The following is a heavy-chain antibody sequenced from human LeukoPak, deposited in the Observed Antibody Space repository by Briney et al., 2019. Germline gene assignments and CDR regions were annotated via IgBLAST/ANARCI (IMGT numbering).Heavy chain of an antibody. J-gene: IGHJ4*02. D-gene: IGHD3-22*01. V-gene: IGHV1-18*01. Sequence: ASVKVSCKASGYTFTSYGIIWVRQAPGQGLEWMGWISAYNGNTNYAQKLQGRVTMTTDTSTSTAYMELRSLRSDDTAVYYCARAVIVGYDSSGYRQYYFDYWGQGTLVTVSS. CDR1: GYTFTSYG. CDR3: ARAVIVGYDSSGYRQYYFDY. CDR2: ISAYNGNT.